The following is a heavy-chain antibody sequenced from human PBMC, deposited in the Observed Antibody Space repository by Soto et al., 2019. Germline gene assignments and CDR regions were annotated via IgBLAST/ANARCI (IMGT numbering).Heavy chain of an antibody. D-gene: IGHD6-19*01. J-gene: IGHJ5*02. CDR3: ASAAVTGTAGLDP. Sequence: ASVKVSCKASGYTFSGFYMHWVRQAPGQGLEWMGWINPNSGGTKSAEKFQGRVTMTGDTSISTAYMELSRPTSDDTAVYYCASAAVTGTAGLDPWGQGTLVTVSS. CDR2: INPNSGGT. V-gene: IGHV1-2*02. CDR1: GYTFSGFY.